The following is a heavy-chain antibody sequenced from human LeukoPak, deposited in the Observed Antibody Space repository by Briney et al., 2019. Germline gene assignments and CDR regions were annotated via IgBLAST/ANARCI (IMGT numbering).Heavy chain of an antibody. CDR1: GFTFSSYS. CDR3: ARYASSGRRDAFDI. Sequence: PGGSLRLSCAASGFTFSSYSMNWVRQAPGKGLEWVSSITSSSTYIYYADSVKGRFTISRDNAKNSLYVQMNSLRAEDTAVYYCARYASSGRRDAFDIWGQGTMVTVSS. D-gene: IGHD3-22*01. CDR2: ITSSSTYI. J-gene: IGHJ3*02. V-gene: IGHV3-21*01.